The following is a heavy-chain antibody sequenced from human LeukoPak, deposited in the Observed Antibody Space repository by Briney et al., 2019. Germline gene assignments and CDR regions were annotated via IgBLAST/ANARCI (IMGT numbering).Heavy chain of an antibody. J-gene: IGHJ6*04. Sequence: PGGSLRLSCAASGFTFSSYAMHWVRQAPGKGLEWVAVISYDGSNKYYADSVKGRFTISRDNSKNTLYLQMNSLRAEDTAVYYCARGGYYYGSGSCYIYGMDVWGKGTTVTVSS. V-gene: IGHV3-30*04. CDR1: GFTFSSYA. D-gene: IGHD3-10*01. CDR3: ARGGYYYGSGSCYIYGMDV. CDR2: ISYDGSNK.